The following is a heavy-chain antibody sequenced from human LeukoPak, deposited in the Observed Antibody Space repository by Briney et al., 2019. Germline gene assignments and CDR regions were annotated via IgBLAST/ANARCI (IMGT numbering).Heavy chain of an antibody. Sequence: SETLSLTCTVSGGSISSYYWSWIRQPPGKGLEWIGNIYYSGSTNYNPSLKSRVTISVDTSKNQFSLKLSSVTAADTAMYYCARTTYSSSWYTDYWGQGTLVSVSS. CDR2: IYYSGST. CDR1: GGSISSYY. CDR3: ARTTYSSSWYTDY. V-gene: IGHV4-59*08. D-gene: IGHD6-13*01. J-gene: IGHJ4*02.